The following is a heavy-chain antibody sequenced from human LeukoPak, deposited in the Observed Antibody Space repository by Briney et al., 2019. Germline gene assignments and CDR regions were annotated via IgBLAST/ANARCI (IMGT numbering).Heavy chain of an antibody. CDR3: ARVDRAYYDFWSGPTAAFDI. CDR1: GYPFTGYY. V-gene: IGHV1-2*02. Sequence: ASVQVSCKASGYPFTGYYMHWVRQAPGQGLEWMGWINPNSGGTNYAQKFQGRVTMTRDTSISTAYMELSRLRSDDTAVYYCARVDRAYYDFWSGPTAAFDIWGQGTMVTVSS. D-gene: IGHD3-3*01. CDR2: INPNSGGT. J-gene: IGHJ3*02.